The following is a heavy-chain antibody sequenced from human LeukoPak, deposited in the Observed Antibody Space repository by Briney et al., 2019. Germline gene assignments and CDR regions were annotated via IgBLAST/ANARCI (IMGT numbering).Heavy chain of an antibody. D-gene: IGHD6-13*01. CDR3: AKKTPGTYPFDY. J-gene: IGHJ4*02. CDR1: EFSFSSTA. V-gene: IGHV3-23*01. Sequence: SGGSLRLSCAASEFSFSSTAMNWVRQAPGKGLEWVSASGTDGDTYYADSVQGRFTISRDNSRNTLYLQMTSLRADDTAVYYCAKKTPGTYPFDYWGQGTLVTVSP. CDR2: SGTDGDT.